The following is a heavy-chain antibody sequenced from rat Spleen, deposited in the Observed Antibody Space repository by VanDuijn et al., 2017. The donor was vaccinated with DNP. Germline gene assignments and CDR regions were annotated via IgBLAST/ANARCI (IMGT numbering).Heavy chain of an antibody. Sequence: QVQLKESGPVLVQASETLSLTCTVSGFSLTSYHVSWVRQPPGKGLEWMGVIWGDGSTAYNSALKSRLSISRDTSKSQVFSKMSSLKTEDTATYYCARSHYSNYNYYVMDAWGQGASVTVSS. CDR1: GFSLTSYH. CDR2: IWGDGST. J-gene: IGHJ4*01. V-gene: IGHV2-32*01. D-gene: IGHD1-2*01. CDR3: ARSHYSNYNYYVMDA.